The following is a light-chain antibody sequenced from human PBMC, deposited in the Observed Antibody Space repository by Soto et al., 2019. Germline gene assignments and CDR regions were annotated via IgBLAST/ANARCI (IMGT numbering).Light chain of an antibody. CDR3: QHSHSTPPT. J-gene: IGKJ2*01. CDR2: AAS. V-gene: IGKV1-39*01. Sequence: DIQMTQSPSSLSASVGERVTITCRASQSISHYLNWYQQRPGRAPKFLIYAASSLQSGVPSRFSGSGSETDFTLTISSLQPEDFATYYCQHSHSTPPTFGQGTKLEIK. CDR1: QSISHY.